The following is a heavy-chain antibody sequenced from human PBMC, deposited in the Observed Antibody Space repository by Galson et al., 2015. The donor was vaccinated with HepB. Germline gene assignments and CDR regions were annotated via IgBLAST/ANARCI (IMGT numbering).Heavy chain of an antibody. CDR3: ARHPYSSSWHQPNWFDP. D-gene: IGHD6-13*01. CDR2: IYYSGST. CDR1: GGSISSYY. J-gene: IGHJ5*02. Sequence: ETLSLTCTVSGGSISSYYWSWIRQPPGKGLEWIGYIYYSGSTNYNPSLKSRVTISVDTSKNQFSLKLSSVTAADTAVYYCARHPYSSSWHQPNWFDPWGQGTLVTVSS. V-gene: IGHV4-59*08.